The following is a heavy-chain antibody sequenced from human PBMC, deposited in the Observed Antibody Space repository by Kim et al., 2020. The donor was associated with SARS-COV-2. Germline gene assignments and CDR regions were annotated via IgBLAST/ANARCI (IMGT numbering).Heavy chain of an antibody. CDR2: ISSSSSTI. J-gene: IGHJ4*02. V-gene: IGHV3-48*02. CDR3: ARDRSYGPIPPSDHYFDY. CDR1: GFTFSSYS. D-gene: IGHD5-18*01. Sequence: GGSLRLSCAASGFTFSSYSMNWVRQAPGKGLEWVSYISSSSSTIYYADSVKGRFTISRDNAKNSLYLQMNSLRDEDTAVYYCARDRSYGPIPPSDHYFDYWGQGTLVTVSS.